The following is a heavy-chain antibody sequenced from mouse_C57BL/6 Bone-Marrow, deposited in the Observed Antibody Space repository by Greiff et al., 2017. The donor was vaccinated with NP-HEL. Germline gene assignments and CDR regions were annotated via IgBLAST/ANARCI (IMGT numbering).Heavy chain of an antibody. CDR2: IDPSDSYT. J-gene: IGHJ1*03. CDR1: GYTFTSYW. CDR3: ARDYYGSSNWYFDV. D-gene: IGHD1-1*01. Sequence: QVQLKQSGAELVMPGASVKLSCTASGYTFTSYWMHWVKQRPGQGLEWIGEIDPSDSYTNYNQKFKGKSTLTVDKSSSTAYMQLSSLTSEDSAVYYWARDYYGSSNWYFDVWGTGTTVTVSS. V-gene: IGHV1-69*01.